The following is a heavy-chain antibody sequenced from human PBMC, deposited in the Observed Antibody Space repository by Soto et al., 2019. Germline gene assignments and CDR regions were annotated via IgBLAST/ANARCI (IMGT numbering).Heavy chain of an antibody. J-gene: IGHJ4*02. Sequence: GGSLRLSCAASGFTFSSYAMSWVRQAPGKGLEWVSAISGSGGCTYYADSVKGRFTISRDNSKNTLYLQMNSLRAEDTAVYYCAKGHLWFGELSYFDYWGQGTLVTVS. CDR3: AKGHLWFGELSYFDY. CDR1: GFTFSSYA. CDR2: ISGSGGCT. D-gene: IGHD3-10*01. V-gene: IGHV3-23*01.